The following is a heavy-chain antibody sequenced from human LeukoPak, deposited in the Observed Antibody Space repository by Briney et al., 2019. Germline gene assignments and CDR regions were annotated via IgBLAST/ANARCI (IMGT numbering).Heavy chain of an antibody. CDR2: ISGSGGST. J-gene: IGHJ4*02. V-gene: IGHV3-23*01. CDR1: GFTFSSYA. D-gene: IGHD3-10*01. Sequence: GGSLRLSCAASGFTFSSYAMSWVRQAPGEGLEWVSAISGSGGSTYYADSVKGRFTISRDNSKNTLYLQMNSLRAEDTAVYYCAKDKGRTMVRGSFDYWGQGTLVTVSP. CDR3: AKDKGRTMVRGSFDY.